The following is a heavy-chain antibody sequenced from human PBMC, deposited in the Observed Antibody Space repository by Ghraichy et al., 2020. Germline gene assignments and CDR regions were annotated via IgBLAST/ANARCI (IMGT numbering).Heavy chain of an antibody. D-gene: IGHD5-12*01. V-gene: IGHV1-2*02. CDR2: INPNSGGT. CDR1: GYTFTGYY. Sequence: ASVKVSCKASGYTFTGYYMHWVRQAPGQGLEWMGWINPNSGGTNYAQKFQGRVTMTRDTSISTAYMELSRLRSDDTAVYYCARDLVMDGYEREYYFDYWGQGTLVTVSS. CDR3: ARDLVMDGYEREYYFDY. J-gene: IGHJ4*02.